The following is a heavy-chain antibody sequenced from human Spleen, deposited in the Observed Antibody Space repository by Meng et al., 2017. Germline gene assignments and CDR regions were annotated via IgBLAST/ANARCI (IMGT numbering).Heavy chain of an antibody. D-gene: IGHD3-9*01. V-gene: IGHV3-33*01. CDR2: IWYEGSNK. CDR3: AGDLGRSVDALDY. CDR1: GFTFSSYG. J-gene: IGHJ4*01. Sequence: GESLKIPCAAPGFTFSSYGMHWVRPAPGKGLEWVAGIWYEGSNKYYADSVKGRFTISRDNSKNTLYLQMNSLRAEDTAVYYCAGDLGRSVDALDYWGQGTMVTVSS.